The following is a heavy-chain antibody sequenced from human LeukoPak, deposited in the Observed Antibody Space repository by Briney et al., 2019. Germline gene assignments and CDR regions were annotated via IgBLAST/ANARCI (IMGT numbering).Heavy chain of an antibody. V-gene: IGHV4-39*07. Sequence: SETLSLTCTVSGGSISSSSYYWGWVRQPPGKGLEWIGSIYYSGSPYYNPSLKSRVTMSVDTSKNQFSLKLSSVTAADTAVYYCARGSGYYCGDFDCWGQGTLVTVSS. D-gene: IGHD3-22*01. J-gene: IGHJ4*02. CDR1: GGSISSSSYY. CDR2: IYYSGSP. CDR3: ARGSGYYCGDFDC.